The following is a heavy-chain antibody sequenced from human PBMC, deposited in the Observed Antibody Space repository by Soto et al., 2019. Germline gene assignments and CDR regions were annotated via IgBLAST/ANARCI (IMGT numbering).Heavy chain of an antibody. CDR1: GFTFSDYY. CDR3: ARDTAFISSGLFNP. CDR2: ISDSATTM. J-gene: IGHJ5*02. V-gene: IGHV3-11*01. D-gene: IGHD3-22*01. Sequence: GALRLSCAASGFTFSDYYMSWIRQAPGKGLEWISHISDSATTMYYADSVKGRFTISRDNARKSLFLHMNSLRAEDTAVYYCARDTAFISSGLFNPWGQGTLVTVSS.